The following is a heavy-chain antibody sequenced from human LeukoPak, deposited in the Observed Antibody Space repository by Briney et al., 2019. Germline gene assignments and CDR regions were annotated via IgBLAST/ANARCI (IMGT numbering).Heavy chain of an antibody. CDR1: GGTFSSYA. CDR3: ARGVGDYSRYYFDY. Sequence: GASVKVSCKASGGTFSSYAISWVRQAPGQGLEWMGGIIPIFGTANYAQKFQGRVTITADESTSTAYMELSSLRSGDTAVYYCARGVGDYSRYYFDYWGQGTLVTVSS. V-gene: IGHV1-69*13. J-gene: IGHJ4*02. D-gene: IGHD4-17*01. CDR2: IIPIFGTA.